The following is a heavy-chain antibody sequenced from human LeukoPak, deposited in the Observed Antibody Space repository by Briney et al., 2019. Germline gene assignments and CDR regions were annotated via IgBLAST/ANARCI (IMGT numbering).Heavy chain of an antibody. CDR3: ARARIAVTGTGINLDRFDP. Sequence: SETLSLTCNVSGYSISSGSYWGWIRQPPGKGLEWIGSIYHSGSTYYNPSLKSRVTISVDTSKNQFSLKLSSVTAADTAVYYCARARIAVTGTGINLDRFDPWGQGTLVTVSS. CDR1: GYSISSGSY. CDR2: IYHSGST. J-gene: IGHJ5*02. V-gene: IGHV4-38-2*02. D-gene: IGHD6-19*01.